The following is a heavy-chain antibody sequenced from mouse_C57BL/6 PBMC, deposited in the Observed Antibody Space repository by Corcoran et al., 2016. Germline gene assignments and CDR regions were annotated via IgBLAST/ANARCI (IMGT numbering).Heavy chain of an antibody. CDR2: INPYNGGT. Sequence: EVQLQQSGPVLVKPGASVKMSCKASGYTFTDYYMNWVKQSHGKSLEWIGVINPYNGGTSYNQKFKGKATLTVDKSSSTAYMELNSLTSEDAAVYYGARRQGYYAMDYWGQGTSVTVSS. D-gene: IGHD6-1*01. J-gene: IGHJ4*01. CDR1: GYTFTDYY. V-gene: IGHV1-19*01. CDR3: ARRQGYYAMDY.